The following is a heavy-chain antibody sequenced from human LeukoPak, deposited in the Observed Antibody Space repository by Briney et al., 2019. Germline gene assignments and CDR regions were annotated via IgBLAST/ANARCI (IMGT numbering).Heavy chain of an antibody. CDR1: GGSFSGYY. J-gene: IGHJ4*02. D-gene: IGHD3-10*01. Sequence: SETLSLTCAVYGGSFSGYYWSWIRQPPGKGLEWIGEINHSGSTNYNPSLKSRVTISVDTSKSQFSLKLSSVTAADTAVYYCASVDYYGSGSYDYWGQGTLVTVSS. CDR2: INHSGST. CDR3: ASVDYYGSGSYDY. V-gene: IGHV4-34*01.